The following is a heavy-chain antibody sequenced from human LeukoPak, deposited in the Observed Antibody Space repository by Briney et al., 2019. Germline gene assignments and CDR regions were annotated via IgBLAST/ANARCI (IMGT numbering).Heavy chain of an antibody. V-gene: IGHV3-30*04. CDR1: GFSVRAYS. Sequence: PGGSLRLSCAASGFSVRAYSIHWVRQAPGKGLEWVTLLSYDGNDKYSADSVKDRFTISRDKSKNTVYLQMSSLRVEDTAVYYCARERGIFSGYYFDYWGHGTLVTVSS. D-gene: IGHD3-10*02. J-gene: IGHJ4*01. CDR3: ARERGIFSGYYFDY. CDR2: LSYDGNDK.